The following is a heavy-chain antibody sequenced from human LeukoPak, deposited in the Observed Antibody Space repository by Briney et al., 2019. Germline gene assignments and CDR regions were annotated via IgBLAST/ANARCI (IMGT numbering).Heavy chain of an antibody. CDR1: GFTFSSYG. CDR2: IWYDGSNK. Sequence: PGGSLRLSCAASGFTFSSYGMHWVRQAPGKGLEWVAVIWYDGSNKYYADSVKGRFTISRDNSKNTLYLQMNSLRAEDTAVYYCARDWNTAMADLWGQGNLVTVSS. J-gene: IGHJ5*02. CDR3: ARDWNTAMADL. V-gene: IGHV3-33*01. D-gene: IGHD5-18*01.